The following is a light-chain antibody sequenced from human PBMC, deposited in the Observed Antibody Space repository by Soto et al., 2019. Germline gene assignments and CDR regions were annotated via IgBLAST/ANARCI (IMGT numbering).Light chain of an antibody. Sequence: EIVMTQSTATLSLYPGERATLSCRASQSVSSNLAWYQQKPGQAPRLLIYGASTRATGIPARFSGSGSGTEFTLTISSLQSEDFAVYYCQQYNNWPRTFGQGTKVDI. CDR1: QSVSSN. V-gene: IGKV3-15*01. J-gene: IGKJ1*01. CDR3: QQYNNWPRT. CDR2: GAS.